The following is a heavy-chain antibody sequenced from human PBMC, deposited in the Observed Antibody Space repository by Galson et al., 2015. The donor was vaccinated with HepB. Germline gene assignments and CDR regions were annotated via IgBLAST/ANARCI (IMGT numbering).Heavy chain of an antibody. CDR1: GGTFSSYA. J-gene: IGHJ4*02. V-gene: IGHV1-69*13. Sequence: SVKVSCKASGGTFSSYAISWVRQAPGQGLEWMGGIIPIFGTANYAQKFQGRVTITADESTSTAYMELSSLRSEDTAVYYCASAPVRGVSLYYFDYWGQGTLVTVSS. CDR2: IIPIFGTA. CDR3: ASAPVRGVSLYYFDY. D-gene: IGHD3-10*01.